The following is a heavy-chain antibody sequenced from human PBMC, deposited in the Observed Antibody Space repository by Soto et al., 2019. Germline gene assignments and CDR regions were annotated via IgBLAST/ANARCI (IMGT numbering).Heavy chain of an antibody. D-gene: IGHD3-10*01. CDR2: IYWNDEK. J-gene: IGHJ5*02. Sequence: GPTLVNPTPTLTLTCSFSGFSVTTGVGVGWTRQPPGKALEWLAIIYWNDEKLYNPSLKTRLTITKDTSKNQVVLTVTDMDPVDTATYYCAHRVNMARGPYNYFGPWGQGTLVTVSS. CDR1: GFSVTTGVG. CDR3: AHRVNMARGPYNYFGP. V-gene: IGHV2-5*01.